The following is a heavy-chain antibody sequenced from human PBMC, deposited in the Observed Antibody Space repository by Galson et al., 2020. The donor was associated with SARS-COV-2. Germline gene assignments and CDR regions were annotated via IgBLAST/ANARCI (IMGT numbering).Heavy chain of an antibody. Sequence: SETLSLTCTVSGGSISSSSYYWGWIRQPPGKGLEWIGSIYYSGSTYYNPSLKSRVTISVDTSKNQFSLKLSSVTAADTAVYYCASQDVWFGELLRADYWGQGTLVTVSS. V-gene: IGHV4-39*01. D-gene: IGHD3-10*01. CDR3: ASQDVWFGELLRADY. CDR1: GGSISSSSYY. J-gene: IGHJ4*02. CDR2: IYYSGST.